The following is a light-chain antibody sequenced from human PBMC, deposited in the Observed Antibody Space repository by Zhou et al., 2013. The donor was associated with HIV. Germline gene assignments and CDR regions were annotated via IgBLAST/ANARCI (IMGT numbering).Light chain of an antibody. CDR2: KAS. V-gene: IGKV1-5*03. CDR1: ESIRSW. J-gene: IGKJ5*01. CDR3: QQYNNYVT. Sequence: DIQMTQSPSTLSASVGDRVTITCRASESIRSWLAWYQQKPGKAPKLLMYKASTLESGVPSRFSGSGSGTEFTLTISSLQPDDFATYYCQQYNNYVTFGQGTRLE.